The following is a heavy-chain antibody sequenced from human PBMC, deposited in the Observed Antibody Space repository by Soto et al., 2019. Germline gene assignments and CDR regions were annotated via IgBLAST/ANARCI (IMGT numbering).Heavy chain of an antibody. CDR3: ASGGSITIFGVVIMKQGWFDP. J-gene: IGHJ5*02. D-gene: IGHD3-3*01. V-gene: IGHV3-48*02. CDR2: ISSSGESI. Sequence: EVQLVESGGGLVQPGGSLRLSCAASGFTFSSYSMNWVRQAPGKGLEWLSYISSSGESILYADSVKGRFTTSRDNAKNSLFLQMNSLRDDDTAVYYCASGGSITIFGVVIMKQGWFDPWGQGTLVTVSS. CDR1: GFTFSSYS.